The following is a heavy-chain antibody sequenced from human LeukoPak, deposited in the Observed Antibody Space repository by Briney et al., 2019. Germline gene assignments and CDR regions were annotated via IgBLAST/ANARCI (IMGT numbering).Heavy chain of an antibody. Sequence: SETLSLTCTVSGGSISRYYWSWIRRPPGKGLEWIGYIDDSGNTNYNPSLKSQVTISVDKSKSQFSLKLSFVTAADTAMYYCARSDYHNSGSHTVFDAFDIWGQGTRVTVSS. J-gene: IGHJ3*02. V-gene: IGHV4-59*01. CDR1: GGSISRYY. CDR2: IDDSGNT. D-gene: IGHD3-10*01. CDR3: ARSDYHNSGSHTVFDAFDI.